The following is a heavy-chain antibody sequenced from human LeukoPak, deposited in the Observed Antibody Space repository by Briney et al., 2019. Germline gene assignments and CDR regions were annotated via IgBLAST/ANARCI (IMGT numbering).Heavy chain of an antibody. J-gene: IGHJ6*03. V-gene: IGHV1-69*05. CDR2: ITPIFGTA. CDR3: ARAVGYYDSSGYDYYYYYMDV. Sequence: ASVKVSCKASGGTFSSYAISWVRQAPGQGLEWMGGITPIFGTANYAQKFQGRVTITTDESTSTAYMELSSLRSEDTAVYYCARAVGYYDSSGYDYYYYYMDVWGKGTPVTVSS. D-gene: IGHD3-22*01. CDR1: GGTFSSYA.